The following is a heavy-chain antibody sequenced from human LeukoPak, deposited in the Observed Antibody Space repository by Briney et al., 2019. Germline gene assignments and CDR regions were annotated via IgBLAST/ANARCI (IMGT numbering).Heavy chain of an antibody. CDR1: RGIFSSYT. J-gene: IGHJ4*02. Sequence: GASVRVSCKASRGIFSSYTISWVRQAPGQGLEWLGRIIPLLGIANYAQKFQGRVTIIADKSTSTAYMELSSLRSEDTAVYYCARDDADSAYADGDYWGQGTLVTVSS. D-gene: IGHD5-12*01. CDR3: ARDDADSAYADGDY. V-gene: IGHV1-69*04. CDR2: IIPLLGIA.